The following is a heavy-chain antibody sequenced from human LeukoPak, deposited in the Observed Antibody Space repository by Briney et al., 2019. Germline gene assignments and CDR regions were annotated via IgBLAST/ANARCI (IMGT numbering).Heavy chain of an antibody. V-gene: IGHV3-23*01. CDR3: AKGVGYYDSSGYYPY. J-gene: IGHJ4*02. Sequence: GGSLRLSCAASGFTFSSYGMSWVRQAPGKGLEWVSAISGSGGSTYYADSVKGRFTISRDNSKNTLYLQMNSLRAEDTAVYYCAKGVGYYDSSGYYPYWGQGTLVTVSS. CDR2: ISGSGGST. CDR1: GFTFSSYG. D-gene: IGHD3-22*01.